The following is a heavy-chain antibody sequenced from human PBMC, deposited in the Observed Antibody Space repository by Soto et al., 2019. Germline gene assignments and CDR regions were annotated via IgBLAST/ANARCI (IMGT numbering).Heavy chain of an antibody. Sequence: WIWIRQHPGKGLEWIGYIYYSGSTYYNPSLKSRVSISVDTSKNQFSLKLSSVTAADTAVYYCARDLPLYDYGDYGGGGWFDPWGQGTLVTVSS. CDR3: ARDLPLYDYGDYGGGGWFDP. D-gene: IGHD4-17*01. CDR2: IYYSGST. V-gene: IGHV4-31*02. J-gene: IGHJ5*02.